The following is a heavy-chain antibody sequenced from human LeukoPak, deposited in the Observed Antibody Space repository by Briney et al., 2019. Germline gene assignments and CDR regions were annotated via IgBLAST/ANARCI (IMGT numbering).Heavy chain of an antibody. CDR1: GFTFSSYW. Sequence: RGGSLVLSCAASGFTFSSYWMHWGRQAPGKGLVWVSRINNDGSSTHYADSEKGRFTISRDNAKNKLYLQMNSPRAEDTAVYYCARVPGVRGPLNNWGQGTLVTVSS. J-gene: IGHJ4*02. D-gene: IGHD3-10*01. CDR3: ARVPGVRGPLNN. CDR2: INNDGSST. V-gene: IGHV3-74*01.